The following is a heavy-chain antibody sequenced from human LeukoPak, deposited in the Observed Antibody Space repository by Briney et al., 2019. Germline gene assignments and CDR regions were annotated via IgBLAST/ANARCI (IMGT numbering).Heavy chain of an antibody. CDR1: GGSFSGYY. CDR3: ARQEWSYGPLSY. CDR2: INHSGSP. V-gene: IGHV4-34*01. Sequence: SETLSLTCAVYGGSFSGYYWSWIRQPPGKGLEWIGEINHSGSPNYNPSLKSRVTISVDTSKNQFSLKLSSVTAADTAVYYCARQEWSYGPLSYWGQGTLVTVSS. J-gene: IGHJ4*02. D-gene: IGHD5-18*01.